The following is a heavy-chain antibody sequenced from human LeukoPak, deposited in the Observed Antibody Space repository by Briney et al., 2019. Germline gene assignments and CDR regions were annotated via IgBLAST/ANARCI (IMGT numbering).Heavy chain of an antibody. CDR1: GYTFTGYY. CDR3: ARDPYSSSWYRSSGNWFDP. CDR2: INPNSGGT. D-gene: IGHD6-13*01. V-gene: IGHV1-2*02. Sequence: ASVKVSCKASGYTFTGYYMHWVRQAPGQGLEWMGWINPNSGGTNYAQKFQGRVTLTRDTSISTAYMELRSLRSDDTAVYYCARDPYSSSWYRSSGNWFDPWGQGTLVTVSS. J-gene: IGHJ5*02.